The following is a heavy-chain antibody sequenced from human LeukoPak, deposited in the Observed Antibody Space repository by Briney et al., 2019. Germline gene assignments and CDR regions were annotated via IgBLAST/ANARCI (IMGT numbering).Heavy chain of an antibody. J-gene: IGHJ4*02. CDR1: GGSISSSSYY. D-gene: IGHD5-18*01. CDR2: IYYSGST. V-gene: IGHV4-39*07. CDR3: VREARGYTYGPYFDY. Sequence: PETLSLTCTVSGGSISSSSYYWGWIRQPPGKGLEWIGSIYYSGSTYYNPSLKSRVTISVDTSKKQFSLKLSSVTAADTAVYYCVREARGYTYGPYFDYWGQGTLVTVSS.